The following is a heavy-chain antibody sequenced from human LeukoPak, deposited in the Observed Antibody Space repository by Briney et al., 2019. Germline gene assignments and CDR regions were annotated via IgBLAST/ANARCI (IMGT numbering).Heavy chain of an antibody. Sequence: GRSLRLSCAASGFTFDDNAMHWVRQAPGKGLEWVSGISWNSGSIGYADSVKGRFTISRDNAKNSLYLQMNSLRAEDTALYYCAKDSCSSTTCSLGYWGQGTLVTVSS. CDR1: GFTFDDNA. CDR3: AKDSCSSTTCSLGY. V-gene: IGHV3-9*01. D-gene: IGHD2-2*01. CDR2: ISWNSGSI. J-gene: IGHJ4*02.